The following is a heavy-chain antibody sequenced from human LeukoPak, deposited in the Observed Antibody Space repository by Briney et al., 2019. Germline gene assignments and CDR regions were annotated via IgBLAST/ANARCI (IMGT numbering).Heavy chain of an antibody. CDR3: AAIFGLVNHWWFDP. CDR1: GYTFTGYY. D-gene: IGHD3/OR15-3a*01. V-gene: IGHV1-2*02. CDR2: INPNSGGT. Sequence: ASVKVSCKASGYTFTGYYMHWVRQAPGQGLEWMGWINPNSGGTNYAQKFQGRVTMTRDTSISTAYMELSRLRSDDTAVYYCAAIFGLVNHWWFDPWGQGTLVTVSS. J-gene: IGHJ5*02.